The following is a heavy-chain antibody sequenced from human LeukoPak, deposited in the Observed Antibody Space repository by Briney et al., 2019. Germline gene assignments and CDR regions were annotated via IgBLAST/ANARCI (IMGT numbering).Heavy chain of an antibody. D-gene: IGHD1-1*01. CDR2: ISERGIT. CDR1: GGSISSYY. Sequence: SETLSLTCTVSGGSISSYYWSWIRQPPGKGLECLRYISERGITHFYPSLKSRVTISVDTSKNHFSLKLSSVTAADTAVYYCAREGAAGTNLNWFDPWGQGTLVTVSS. J-gene: IGHJ5*02. CDR3: AREGAAGTNLNWFDP. V-gene: IGHV4-59*01.